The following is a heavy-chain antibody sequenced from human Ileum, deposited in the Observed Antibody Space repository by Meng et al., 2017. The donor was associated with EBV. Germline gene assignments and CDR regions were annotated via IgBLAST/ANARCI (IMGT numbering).Heavy chain of an antibody. CDR2: ISAYNGNT. CDR3: ASNGDEVDY. Sequence: VQLGRAGAEVRKPGASVKVSCKASGYIFNNYGVSGVRQAPGQGPEWMGWISAYNGNTNYAQNFQGRLTVTTDTSTNTAYMELRNLRSDDTAVYYCASNGDEVDYWGQGTLVTVSS. CDR1: GYIFNNYG. J-gene: IGHJ4*02. D-gene: IGHD4-17*01. V-gene: IGHV1-18*01.